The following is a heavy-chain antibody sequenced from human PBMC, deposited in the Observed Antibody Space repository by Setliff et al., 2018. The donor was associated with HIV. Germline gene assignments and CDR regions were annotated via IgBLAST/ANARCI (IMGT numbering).Heavy chain of an antibody. CDR1: DYSISTNEW. V-gene: IGHV4-28*01. Sequence: SETLSLTCAVSDYSISTNEWWGWIRQPPGKGLAWIGYISNSGKTHYNPSLNSRVTLSADTSKNQLSLRLSSVTAVDTGVYYCAKTVPHSTAQDAFDIWGQGTMVTVSS. CDR3: AKTVPHSTAQDAFDI. CDR2: ISNSGKT. J-gene: IGHJ3*02. D-gene: IGHD2-2*01.